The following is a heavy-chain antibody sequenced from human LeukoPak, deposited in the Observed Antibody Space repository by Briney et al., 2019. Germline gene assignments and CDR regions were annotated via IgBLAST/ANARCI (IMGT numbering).Heavy chain of an antibody. Sequence: ASVTVSFTVSGYTLTELSMHWVRQAPGKGLEWMGGFDPEDGEAIYAQKFQGRVTMTEDTPTDTAYMELSSLRSEDTAVYYCATDLFFSSGYYVDYWGQGTLVTVSS. V-gene: IGHV1-24*01. CDR1: GYTLTELS. CDR3: ATDLFFSSGYYVDY. CDR2: FDPEDGEA. D-gene: IGHD3-22*01. J-gene: IGHJ4*02.